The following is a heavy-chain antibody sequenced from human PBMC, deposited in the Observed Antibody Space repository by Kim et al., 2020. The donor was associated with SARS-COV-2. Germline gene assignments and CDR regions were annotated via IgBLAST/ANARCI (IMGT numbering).Heavy chain of an antibody. CDR3: ARHVEMGSGWSTHDY. J-gene: IGHJ4*02. Sequence: PSLKSRVTISLDPSKNQFSLKLGSVTAADTAVYYCARHVEMGSGWSTHDYWGQGTLVTVSS. D-gene: IGHD6-19*01. V-gene: IGHV4-59*08.